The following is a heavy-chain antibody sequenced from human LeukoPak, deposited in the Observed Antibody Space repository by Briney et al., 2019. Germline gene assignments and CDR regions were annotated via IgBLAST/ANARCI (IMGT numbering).Heavy chain of an antibody. CDR1: GFAFDSYA. D-gene: IGHD3-10*01. V-gene: IGHV3-30*03. CDR3: ARDLTPVVRGVIKIHYYYGMDV. Sequence: GGSLRLSCSASGFAFDSYAMHWVRQAPGKGLEWVAITSSDGRNKYHIESVKGRFSISRDDSKNTVYLQMSSLRPEDTAVYYCARDLTPVVRGVIKIHYYYGMDVWGQGTTVTVSS. J-gene: IGHJ6*02. CDR2: TSSDGRNK.